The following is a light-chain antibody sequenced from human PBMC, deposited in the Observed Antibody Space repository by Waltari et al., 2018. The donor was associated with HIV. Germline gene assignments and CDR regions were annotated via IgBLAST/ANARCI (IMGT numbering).Light chain of an antibody. V-gene: IGLV2-8*01. CDR3: SSYAGSAVV. Sequence: QSALTQPPSPSGSRGQSVTISCTGTSRAVGSYNSVSWYQQYPGVAPKLIIYEVNKRPSGVPDRFSCSKSGNTASLTVSGLQAEDEADFYCSSYAGSAVVFGGGTKLTVL. CDR2: EVN. J-gene: IGLJ2*01. CDR1: SRAVGSYNS.